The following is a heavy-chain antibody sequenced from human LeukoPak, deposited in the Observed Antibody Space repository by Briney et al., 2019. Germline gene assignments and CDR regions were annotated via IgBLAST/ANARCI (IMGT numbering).Heavy chain of an antibody. V-gene: IGHV3-33*01. Sequence: GGSLRLSCAASGFTFRNYGMNWVRQAPGKGLEWVTIIWYDGSNKYYADSVKGRFIISRDNSKNTLYLQMNSLKTEDTAVYFCRASVGLWFGELFQAKSVDYWGQGTLVTVSS. J-gene: IGHJ4*02. CDR3: RASVGLWFGELFQAKSVDY. CDR1: GFTFRNYG. D-gene: IGHD3-10*01. CDR2: IWYDGSNK.